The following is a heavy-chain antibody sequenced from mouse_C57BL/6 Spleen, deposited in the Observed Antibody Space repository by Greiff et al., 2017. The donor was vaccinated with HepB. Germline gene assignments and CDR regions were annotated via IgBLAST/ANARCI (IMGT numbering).Heavy chain of an antibody. CDR1: GFTFSDFY. J-gene: IGHJ1*03. D-gene: IGHD1-1*01. CDR2: SRNKANDYTT. CDR3: ARDYYGSSYEGWYFDV. V-gene: IGHV7-1*01. Sequence: EVHLVESGGGLVQSGRSLRLSCATSGFTFSDFYMEWVRQAPGKGLEWIAASRNKANDYTTEYSASVKGRFIVSRDTSQSILYLQMNALRAEDTAIYYCARDYYGSSYEGWYFDVWGTGTTVTVSS.